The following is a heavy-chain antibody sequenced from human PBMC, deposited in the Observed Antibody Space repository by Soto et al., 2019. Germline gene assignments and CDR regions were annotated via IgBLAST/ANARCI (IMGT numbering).Heavy chain of an antibody. D-gene: IGHD3-9*01. CDR2: IIPIFGTA. J-gene: IGHJ5*02. CDR1: GGTFSSYA. V-gene: IGHV1-69*06. Sequence: SVKVSCKASGGTFSSYAISWVRQAPGQGLEWMGGIIPIFGTANYAQKFQGGVTITADKSTSTAYMELSSLRSEDTAVYYCASRGYDILTGYYNNWFDPWGQGTLVTVSS. CDR3: ASRGYDILTGYYNNWFDP.